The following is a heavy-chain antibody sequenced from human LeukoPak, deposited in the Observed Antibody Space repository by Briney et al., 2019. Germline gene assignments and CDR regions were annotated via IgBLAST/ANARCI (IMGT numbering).Heavy chain of an antibody. CDR2: ISGSGGTT. CDR3: ARASTITIFGGGNSYYYYYMDV. J-gene: IGHJ6*03. D-gene: IGHD3-3*01. Sequence: GGTLRLSCAASGFTFSNYGMSWVRQAPGKGLEWVSAISGSGGTTYYADSVKGRFTISRDNSKNTLYLQMNSLRAEDTAVYYCARASTITIFGGGNSYYYYYMDVWGKGTTVTVSS. CDR1: GFTFSNYG. V-gene: IGHV3-23*01.